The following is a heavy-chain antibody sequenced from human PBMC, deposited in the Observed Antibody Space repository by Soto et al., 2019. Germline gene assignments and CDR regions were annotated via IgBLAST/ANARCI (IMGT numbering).Heavy chain of an antibody. CDR3: ERETHGYSNGWSI. V-gene: IGHV3-53*02. J-gene: IGHJ3*02. D-gene: IGHD6-19*01. Sequence: EVQLVETGGGLTQPGVSLRLSCSSSGFVVTDNYMTWVRQAPGKGLEWVSVIYNTGTTYYEDSVKGRFTISWDMSKTALDLQMNNLTIEDSSVYFCERETHGYSNGWSIWGHGTMVTVSS. CDR2: IYNTGTT. CDR1: GFVVTDNY.